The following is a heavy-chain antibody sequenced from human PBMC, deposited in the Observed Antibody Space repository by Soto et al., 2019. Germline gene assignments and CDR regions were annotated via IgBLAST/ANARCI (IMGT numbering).Heavy chain of an antibody. CDR2: IYSAGSTT. CDR1: GFTLSNYR. D-gene: IGHD5-12*01. J-gene: IGHJ4*02. V-gene: IGHV3-74*01. CDR3: ARDPGYSGHDWRFDS. Sequence: VQLMESGGGLVQPGGSLRLSCTASGFTLSNYRMHWVRQAPGKGLMWVSRIYSAGSTTNYADSVKGRFTISRDNAKNTMYLQMNSLRAEDTATYYCARDPGYSGHDWRFDSWRQGVLVTVSS.